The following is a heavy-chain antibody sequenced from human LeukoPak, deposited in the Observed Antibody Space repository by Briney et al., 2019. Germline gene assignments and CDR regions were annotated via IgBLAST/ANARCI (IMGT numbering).Heavy chain of an antibody. J-gene: IGHJ4*02. Sequence: PGGSLRLSCAASGFTFSSYGMHWVRQAPGKGLEWVAVVSYDGSYKYYADSVKGRFTISRDNSKNTLYLQMNSLRAEDTAVYYCARAPGYGAAYYFDYWGQGTLDTVSS. CDR3: ARAPGYGAAYYFDY. CDR1: GFTFSSYG. V-gene: IGHV3-30*19. CDR2: VSYDGSYK. D-gene: IGHD1-1*01.